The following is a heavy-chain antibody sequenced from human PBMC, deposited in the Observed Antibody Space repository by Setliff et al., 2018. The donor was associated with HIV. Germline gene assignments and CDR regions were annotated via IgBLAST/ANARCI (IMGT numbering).Heavy chain of an antibody. V-gene: IGHV3-53*05. Sequence: GGSLRLSCAASGFTVSSNYMSWVRQAPGKGLEWVSVIYGGGTTHYADSVKGRFTISRDNSMNTVYLQMNSLRVEDTAVYYCARELYREWDYWGQGTLVTVSS. CDR3: ARELYREWDY. D-gene: IGHD3-16*02. CDR2: IYGGGTT. J-gene: IGHJ4*02. CDR1: GFTVSSNY.